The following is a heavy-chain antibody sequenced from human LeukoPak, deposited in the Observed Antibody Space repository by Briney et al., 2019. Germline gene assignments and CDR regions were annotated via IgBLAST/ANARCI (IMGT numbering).Heavy chain of an antibody. Sequence: SETLSLTCTVSGGSISSYYWSWVRQPPGKGLDWIGFVYYTGITNYSPYLKSRVTISVDTSKNQYSLKLRSVTAADTAVYYCARISSSNWYNERGAFDFWGQGAMVTVSS. CDR1: GGSISSYY. CDR2: VYYTGIT. CDR3: ARISSSNWYNERGAFDF. V-gene: IGHV4-59*01. J-gene: IGHJ3*01. D-gene: IGHD6-13*01.